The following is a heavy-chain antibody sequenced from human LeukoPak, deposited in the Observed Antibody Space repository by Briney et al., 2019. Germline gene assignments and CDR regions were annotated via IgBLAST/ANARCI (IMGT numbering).Heavy chain of an antibody. CDR1: GGSMSGYC. D-gene: IGHD2-2*01. CDR2: IYYNGNT. V-gene: IGHV4-59*01. Sequence: SETLSLTCTVSGGSMSGYCWSWIRQPPGKGLEWICYIYYNGNTNYSPSLKSRVTISIDTSKNQLSLKLSSVTAADTAVYYCARDSTSWKNWFDPWGQGILVTVSS. CDR3: ARDSTSWKNWFDP. J-gene: IGHJ5*02.